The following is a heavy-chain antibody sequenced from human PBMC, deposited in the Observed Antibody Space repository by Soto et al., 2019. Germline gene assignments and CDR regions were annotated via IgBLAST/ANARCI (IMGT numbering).Heavy chain of an antibody. V-gene: IGHV5-51*01. J-gene: IGHJ6*03. CDR3: ARHCSGGSCYSDYYYYMDV. Sequence: GESLKISCKGSGYSFTSYWIGWVRQMPGKGLEWMGIIYPGGSDTRYSPSFQGQVTISADKSISTAYLQWSSLKASDTAMYYCARHCSGGSCYSDYYYYMDVWGKGTTVTVSS. D-gene: IGHD2-15*01. CDR2: IYPGGSDT. CDR1: GYSFTSYW.